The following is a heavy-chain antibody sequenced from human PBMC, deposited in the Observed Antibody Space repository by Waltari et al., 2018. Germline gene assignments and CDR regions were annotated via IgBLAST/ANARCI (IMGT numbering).Heavy chain of an antibody. CDR2: SILGFGTT. CDR3: ARSGLGGNYFDS. CDR1: GDTFKGYA. Sequence: QVHLVQSGAEVRMPGSSVKVSCKASGDTFKGYAINWVRQAPGQGLEWMGGSILGFGTTDYERRFQGRLTITADESMNTAYMELSSLRSEDTAVFYCARSGLGGNYFDSWGQGTLVRVSS. J-gene: IGHJ4*02. V-gene: IGHV1-69*12. D-gene: IGHD1-1*01.